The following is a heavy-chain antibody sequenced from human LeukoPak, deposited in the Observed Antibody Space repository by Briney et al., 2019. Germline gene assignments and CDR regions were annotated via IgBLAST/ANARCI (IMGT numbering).Heavy chain of an antibody. Sequence: ASVRVSCKASGYTFTDYYIHWVRQAPGQGLEWVGWITPNSGTINFGERFQGRVTMTRDTSISTAYMELSRLTSDDTAVYYCATRGGGADLDYWGQGTLVTVSS. J-gene: IGHJ4*02. D-gene: IGHD3-16*01. CDR3: ATRGGGADLDY. V-gene: IGHV1-2*02. CDR2: ITPNSGTI. CDR1: GYTFTDYY.